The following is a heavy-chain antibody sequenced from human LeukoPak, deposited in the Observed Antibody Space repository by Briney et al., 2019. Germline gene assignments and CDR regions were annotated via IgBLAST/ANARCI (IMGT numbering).Heavy chain of an antibody. CDR2: ISYDGSNK. D-gene: IGHD3-22*01. Sequence: GGSLRLSCAASGFTFSSYWMHWVRQAPGKGLEWAAVISYDGSNKYYADSVKGRFTISRDNSKNTLYLQMNSLRAEDTAVYYCAKDNDAYYYDSNETFLDYWGQGTLVTASS. V-gene: IGHV3-30*18. J-gene: IGHJ4*02. CDR1: GFTFSSYW. CDR3: AKDNDAYYYDSNETFLDY.